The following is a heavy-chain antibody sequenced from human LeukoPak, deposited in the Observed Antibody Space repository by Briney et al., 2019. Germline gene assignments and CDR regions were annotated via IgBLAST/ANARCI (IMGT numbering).Heavy chain of an antibody. CDR1: GYTFTRYY. D-gene: IGHD4-23*01. CDR2: INPRGGST. Sequence: GASVKASCKASGYTFTRYYMHWMRQAPGQGPEWMGLINPRGGSTDYAQNIQGRVTMTRDKSTITVYMELPSLQPEDPALDFVVRVGITAATAYYLGQGTLGTVSS. J-gene: IGHJ4*02. V-gene: IGHV1-46*01. CDR3: VRVGITAATAYY.